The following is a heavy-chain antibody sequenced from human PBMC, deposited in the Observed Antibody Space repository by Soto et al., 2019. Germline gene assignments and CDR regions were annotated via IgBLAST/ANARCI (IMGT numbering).Heavy chain of an antibody. Sequence: QVQLQESGPGLVKPSQTLSLICTVSGDSISSDNYFWSWIRQPPGQGLEWVGYISNRGTPYYTPSLKSRVTISLDTSRNRFSLDMCSVTATDTAVYYCAREVNVVALSDAFDIWGQGTMVTVSS. V-gene: IGHV4-30-4*01. CDR2: ISNRGTP. D-gene: IGHD2-8*01. CDR3: AREVNVVALSDAFDI. CDR1: GDSISSDNYF. J-gene: IGHJ3*02.